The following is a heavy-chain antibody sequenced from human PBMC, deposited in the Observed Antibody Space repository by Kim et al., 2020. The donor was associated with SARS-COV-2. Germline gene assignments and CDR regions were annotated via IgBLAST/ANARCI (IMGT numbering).Heavy chain of an antibody. CDR3: ARDPSQQVVRYFDWLPLDY. Sequence: ASVKVSCKASGYTFTSYGISWVRQAPGQGLDWMGWISAYNGNTNYAQKLQGRVTMTTDTSTRTAYMELRSLRSDDTAVYYCARDPSQQVVRYFDWLPLDYWGQGTLVTVSS. J-gene: IGHJ4*02. D-gene: IGHD3-9*01. CDR2: ISAYNGNT. CDR1: GYTFTSYG. V-gene: IGHV1-18*04.